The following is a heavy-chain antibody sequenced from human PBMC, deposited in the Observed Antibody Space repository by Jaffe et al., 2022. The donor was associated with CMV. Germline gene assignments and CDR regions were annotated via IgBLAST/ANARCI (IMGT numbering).Heavy chain of an antibody. V-gene: IGHV4-59*01. J-gene: IGHJ3*02. CDR1: GGSISSYY. D-gene: IGHD6-13*01. CDR2: IYYSGST. Sequence: QVQLQESGPGLVKPSETLSLTCTVSGGSISSYYWSWIRQPPGKGLEWIGYIYYSGSTNYNPSLKSRVTISVDTSKNQFSLKLSSVTAADTAVYYCARDRGIAAAIDAFDIWGQGTMVTVSS. CDR3: ARDRGIAAAIDAFDI.